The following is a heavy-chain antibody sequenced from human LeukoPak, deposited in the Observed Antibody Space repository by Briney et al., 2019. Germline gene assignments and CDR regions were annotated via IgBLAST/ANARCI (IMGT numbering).Heavy chain of an antibody. D-gene: IGHD6-13*01. CDR3: ARGQYSSSWYVPPFPLDY. CDR1: GYTFTSYG. Sequence: GASMKVSCKASGYTFTSYGISWVRQAPGQGLEWMGWISAYNGNTNYAQKLQGRVTMTTGTSTSTAYMELRSLRSDDTAVYYCARGQYSSSWYVPPFPLDYWGQGTLVTVSS. V-gene: IGHV1-18*01. J-gene: IGHJ4*02. CDR2: ISAYNGNT.